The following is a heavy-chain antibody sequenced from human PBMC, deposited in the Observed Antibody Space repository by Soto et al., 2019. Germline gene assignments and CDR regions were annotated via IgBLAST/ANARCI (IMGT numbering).Heavy chain of an antibody. CDR2: IYYSGST. Sequence: PSETLSLTCTVSGGSISSYYWSWIRQPPGKGLEWIGYIYYSGSTNYNPSLKSRVTISVDTSKNQFSLKLSSVTAADTAVYYCARNLRINGNDVYYYYYMDVWGKGTTVTVSS. J-gene: IGHJ6*03. CDR3: ARNLRINGNDVYYYYYMDV. V-gene: IGHV4-59*01. CDR1: GGSISSYY. D-gene: IGHD1-1*01.